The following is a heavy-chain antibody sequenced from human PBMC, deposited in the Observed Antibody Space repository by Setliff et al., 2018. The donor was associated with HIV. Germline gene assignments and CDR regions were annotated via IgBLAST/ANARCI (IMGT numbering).Heavy chain of an antibody. V-gene: IGHV1-18*01. CDR3: VRGHCNSDKCWYTWFDP. Sequence: ASVKVSCKASNYTLINYGVSWVRLAPGQGLEWMGWIGSYSGYTIYAQKFQDRLTMTTDTSTTTASMELGSLRSDDTAVYYCVRGHCNSDKCWYTWFDPWGQGTLVTVSS. D-gene: IGHD2-2*01. CDR2: IGSYSGYT. J-gene: IGHJ5*02. CDR1: NYTLINYG.